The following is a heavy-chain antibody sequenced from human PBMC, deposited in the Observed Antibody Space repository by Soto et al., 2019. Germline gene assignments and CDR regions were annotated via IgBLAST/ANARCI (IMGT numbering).Heavy chain of an antibody. CDR2: MSFDGSIK. Sequence: PGGSLRLSCAASGFIFSSYGMNWVRQAPGKGLEWVAVMSFDGSIKYYAGSVKGRFTISRDNSKNTLYLQMNSLRAEDTAVCYCATIAVPPAFDIWGQGTMVTVSS. V-gene: IGHV3-30*03. CDR3: ATIAVPPAFDI. J-gene: IGHJ3*02. D-gene: IGHD6-19*01. CDR1: GFIFSSYG.